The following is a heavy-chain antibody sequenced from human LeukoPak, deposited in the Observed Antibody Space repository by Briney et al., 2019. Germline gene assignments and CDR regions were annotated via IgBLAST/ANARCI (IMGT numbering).Heavy chain of an antibody. CDR1: GYTFINYG. Sequence: ASVKVSCKASGYTFINYGFNWIRRQAPGQGLEWMGWISAYNDNTNYAQNLQDRVTMTTDASTSTVYMELRSLGSDDTAVYYCARDYRGSESPSIYWGQGTLVTVSS. D-gene: IGHD3-10*01. CDR3: ARDYRGSESPSIY. J-gene: IGHJ4*02. V-gene: IGHV1-18*01. CDR2: ISAYNDNT.